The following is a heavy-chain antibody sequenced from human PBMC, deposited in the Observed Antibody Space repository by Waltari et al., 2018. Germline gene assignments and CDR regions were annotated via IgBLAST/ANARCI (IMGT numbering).Heavy chain of an antibody. CDR1: GYTFTDFY. V-gene: IGHV1-46*04. Sequence: QVQLVQSGAEVKQPGASVKVSCRASGYTFTDFYIHWVRQAPGQGLEWMGMVNPNGGSTSYAQKLQDRVTMTRDTSTNTVYMELSSLRSEDTAVYYCARSGSTLIWGVAEWGQGTLVTVSS. CDR3: ARSGSTLIWGVAE. D-gene: IGHD3-10*01. J-gene: IGHJ4*02. CDR2: VNPNGGST.